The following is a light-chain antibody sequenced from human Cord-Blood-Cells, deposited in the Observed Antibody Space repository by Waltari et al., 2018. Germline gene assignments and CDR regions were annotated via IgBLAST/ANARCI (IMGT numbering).Light chain of an antibody. CDR1: QRVSSY. Sequence: EIVLTQSPATLSLSPGERATLSCRASQRVSSYLAWYQQNPGQAPRLLIYDASNRATGIPARFSGSGSGTDFTHTISSLEPEDFAVYYCQHRSNWPPITFGQGTRLEIK. CDR3: QHRSNWPPIT. V-gene: IGKV3-11*01. CDR2: DAS. J-gene: IGKJ5*01.